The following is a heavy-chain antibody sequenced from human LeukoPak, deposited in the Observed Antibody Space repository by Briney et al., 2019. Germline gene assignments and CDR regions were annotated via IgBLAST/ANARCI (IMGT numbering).Heavy chain of an antibody. CDR3: ARAPYSSSSVVFDY. Sequence: PGGSLRLSCAASGFTFSSYAMSWVRQAPGKGLEWVSAISGSGGSTYYADSVKGRFTISRDNAKNSLYLQMNSLRAEDTAVYYCARAPYSSSSVVFDYWGQGTLVTVSS. D-gene: IGHD6-6*01. V-gene: IGHV3-23*01. J-gene: IGHJ4*02. CDR2: ISGSGGST. CDR1: GFTFSSYA.